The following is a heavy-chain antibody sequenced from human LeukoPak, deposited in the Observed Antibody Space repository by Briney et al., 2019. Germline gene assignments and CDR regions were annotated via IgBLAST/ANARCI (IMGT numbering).Heavy chain of an antibody. Sequence: PSETLSLTCTVSGGSISSYYWSWIRQPPGKGLEWIGYIYTSGSTNYNPSLKSRVTMSVDTSKNQFSLKLSSVTAADTAVYYCARESLVATTKYFDYWGQGTLVTVSS. CDR2: IYTSGST. CDR1: GGSISSYY. J-gene: IGHJ4*02. D-gene: IGHD5-12*01. CDR3: ARESLVATTKYFDY. V-gene: IGHV4-4*09.